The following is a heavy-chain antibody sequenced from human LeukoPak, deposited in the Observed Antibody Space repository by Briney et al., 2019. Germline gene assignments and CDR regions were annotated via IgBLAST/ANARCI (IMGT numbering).Heavy chain of an antibody. CDR2: INHSGST. J-gene: IGHJ4*02. CDR1: GGAFSGYY. D-gene: IGHD5-24*01. CDR3: ARDPRRDGYNSHFDY. V-gene: IGHV4-34*01. Sequence: PSETLSLTCAVYGGAFSGYYWSWIRQPPGKGLEWIGEINHSGSTNYNPSLKSRVTVSVDRSKSQFSLKLSSVTAADTAVYYCARDPRRDGYNSHFDYWGQGTLVTVSS.